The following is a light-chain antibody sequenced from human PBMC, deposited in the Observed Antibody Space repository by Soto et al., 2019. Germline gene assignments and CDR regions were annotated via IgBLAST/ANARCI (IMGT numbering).Light chain of an antibody. CDR3: QQFHNWPPIT. CDR2: GAS. V-gene: IGKV3-15*01. CDR1: QSVSSN. J-gene: IGKJ5*01. Sequence: EVVVAQSPATLSVSPGERATLSCRASQSVSSNLAWYQQQPGQAPRLLIYGASTRATGIPARFSGSGSGTEFTLTISSLQSEDFAVYYCQQFHNWPPITFGQGTRLEIK.